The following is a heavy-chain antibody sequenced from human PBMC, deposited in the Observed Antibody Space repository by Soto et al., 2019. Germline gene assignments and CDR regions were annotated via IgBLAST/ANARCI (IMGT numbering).Heavy chain of an antibody. CDR1: GGSFKSGSYS. Sequence: PSETLSLTCTVSGGSFKSGSYSWNWIRQPPGKGLEWIGYVYHTGRTSYNPSLKSRVPISMDTSKNQFSLNLDSVTAADTAVYFCARDFAYFDSWGQGTLVTVSS. V-gene: IGHV4-61*01. CDR2: VYHTGRT. CDR3: ARDFAYFDS. J-gene: IGHJ4*02. D-gene: IGHD3-3*01.